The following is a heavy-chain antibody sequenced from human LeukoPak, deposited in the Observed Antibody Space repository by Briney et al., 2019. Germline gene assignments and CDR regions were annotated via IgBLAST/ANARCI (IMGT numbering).Heavy chain of an antibody. CDR2: INQDGSQK. V-gene: IGHV3-7*01. J-gene: IGHJ4*02. Sequence: GGSLRLSCAASGFTFRSYWMTWVRQAPGKGLEGVANINQDGSQKYYVDSVKGRLTIYRDNAKNSLYLQMNSLRGEDTAVYYCERTSLPRYGYDRGGSYWGQGTLVTVSS. CDR1: GFTFRSYW. D-gene: IGHD3-22*01. CDR3: ERTSLPRYGYDRGGSY.